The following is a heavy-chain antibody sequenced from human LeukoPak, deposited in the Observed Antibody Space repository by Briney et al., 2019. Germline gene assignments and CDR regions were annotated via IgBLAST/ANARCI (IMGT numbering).Heavy chain of an antibody. D-gene: IGHD3-10*01. CDR3: AAPPPGYYYGSGSYVN. V-gene: IGHV3-21*01. CDR1: GFTFSSYE. Sequence: GGSLRLSCAASGFTFSSYEMNWVRQAPGKGLEWVSSISSSSSYIYYADSVKGRFTISRDNAKNSLYLQMNSLRAEDTAVYYCAAPPPGYYYGSGSYVNWGQGTLVTVSS. CDR2: ISSSSSYI. J-gene: IGHJ4*02.